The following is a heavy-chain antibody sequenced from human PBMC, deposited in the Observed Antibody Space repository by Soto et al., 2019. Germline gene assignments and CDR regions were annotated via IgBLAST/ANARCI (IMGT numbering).Heavy chain of an antibody. J-gene: IGHJ4*02. CDR3: ARDSGTHYDILTGYYKAPFFDY. D-gene: IGHD3-9*01. V-gene: IGHV4-30-2*01. CDR2: IYHSGST. CDR1: GGSISSGGYF. Sequence: SETLCLTCAVSGGSISSGGYFWSWIRQPPGKGLEWIGYIYHSGSTNYNPSLKSRVTISVDKSKNQFSLKLSSVTAADTAVYYCARDSGTHYDILTGYYKAPFFDYWGQGTLVTVSS.